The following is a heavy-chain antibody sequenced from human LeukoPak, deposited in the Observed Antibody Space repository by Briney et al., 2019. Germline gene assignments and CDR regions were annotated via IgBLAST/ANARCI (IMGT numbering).Heavy chain of an antibody. D-gene: IGHD3-22*01. V-gene: IGHV3-74*01. CDR2: INSDGSIT. Sequence: GGSLRLSCAASGFTFSSYWMHWVRQVPGRGLVWVSRINSDGSITDYADSVKGRFTIARDTAQNTLHLQMNSLRVEDTAMYYCAREPGGYYDSSGFLDDWGQGTLVTVSS. CDR3: AREPGGYYDSSGFLDD. J-gene: IGHJ4*02. CDR1: GFTFSSYW.